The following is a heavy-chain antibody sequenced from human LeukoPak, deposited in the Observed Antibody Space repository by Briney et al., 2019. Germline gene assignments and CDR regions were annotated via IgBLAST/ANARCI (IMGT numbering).Heavy chain of an antibody. CDR2: IYQDGGMR. CDR1: LFTLINTW. V-gene: IGHV3-7*01. J-gene: IGHJ4*02. D-gene: IGHD3-16*01. CDR3: ATDMKGNLDY. Sequence: GGSLRLSCAAPLFTLINTWMAWGRQTLGRGLDCGANIYQDGGMRHYAESVRGGGTISREKAQKTLYLDMNSPRAAETGRYHCATDMKGNLDYWGQGTLVTVYS.